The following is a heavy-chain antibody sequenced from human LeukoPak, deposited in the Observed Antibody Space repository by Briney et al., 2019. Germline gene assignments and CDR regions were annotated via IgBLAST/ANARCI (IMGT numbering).Heavy chain of an antibody. V-gene: IGHV4-4*02. CDR3: ARAPDSSGFYHTFDY. D-gene: IGHD3-22*01. CDR1: GVSISSSTW. J-gene: IGHJ4*02. Sequence: SETLSLTCDVSGVSISSSTWWSWVRQPPGKGLEWIGEIHHSGSTNYNPSLKSRVTMSVEKSRNQFSLRPSSVTAADSAVYYCARAPDSSGFYHTFDYWGQGTLVTVSS. CDR2: IHHSGST.